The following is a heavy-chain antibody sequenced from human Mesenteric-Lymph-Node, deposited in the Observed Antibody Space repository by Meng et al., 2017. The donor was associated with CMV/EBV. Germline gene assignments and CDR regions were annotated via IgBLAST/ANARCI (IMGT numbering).Heavy chain of an antibody. J-gene: IGHJ4*02. CDR2: IYWDDDK. Sequence: QFTLKGSVPTLVNPTQPPRLTSPFPGFSLSTSGVGVGWIRQPPGKALEWLALIYWDDDKRYGPSLKSRLTITKDTSKNQVVLTMTNMDPVDTATYYCAHSSGIAAAGPFYFDYWGQGTLVTVSS. V-gene: IGHV2-5*05. CDR1: GFSLSTSGVG. D-gene: IGHD6-13*01. CDR3: AHSSGIAAAGPFYFDY.